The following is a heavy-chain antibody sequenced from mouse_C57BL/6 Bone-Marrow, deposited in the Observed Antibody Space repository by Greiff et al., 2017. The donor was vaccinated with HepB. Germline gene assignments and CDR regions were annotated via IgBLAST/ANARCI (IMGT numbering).Heavy chain of an antibody. D-gene: IGHD2-4*01. CDR3: ARVITRRGYFDY. V-gene: IGHV1-55*01. J-gene: IGHJ2*01. CDR2: IYPGSGST. CDR1: GYTFTSYW. Sequence: QVQLQQPGAELVKPGASVKMSCKASGYTFTSYWITWVKQRPGHGLEWIGDIYPGSGSTNYNEKFKSKATLTVDTSSSTAYMQLSSLTSEDSAVYYCARVITRRGYFDYWGQGTTLTVSS.